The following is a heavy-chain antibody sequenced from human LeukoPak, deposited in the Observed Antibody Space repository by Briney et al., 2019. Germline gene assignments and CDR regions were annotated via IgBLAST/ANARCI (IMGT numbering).Heavy chain of an antibody. Sequence: GGSLRLSCAASGFTVSSNYMSWVRQAPGRGLEWVSVIYSGGSTYYADSVKGRFTISRDNSKNTLYLQMNSLRTEDTAVYYCARARIVGATRAFDIWGQGTMVTVSS. CDR1: GFTVSSNY. V-gene: IGHV3-53*01. CDR3: ARARIVGATRAFDI. D-gene: IGHD1-26*01. J-gene: IGHJ3*02. CDR2: IYSGGST.